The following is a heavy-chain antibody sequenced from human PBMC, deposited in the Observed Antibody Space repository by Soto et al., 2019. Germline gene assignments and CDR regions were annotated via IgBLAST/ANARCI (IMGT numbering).Heavy chain of an antibody. CDR2: ISNDGSKK. D-gene: IGHD6-6*01. CDR3: AKSSRSYYYYYGMDV. CDR1: GLTLITYG. V-gene: IGHV3-30*18. J-gene: IGHJ6*02. Sequence: QVQLVESGGGVVQPGKSLRLSCAASGLTLITYGRHWVRQAPGKGLAWVAVISNDGSKKHYADSVKGRFTISRDDSENTVYLQMNSLRPDDTAVYYCAKSSRSYYYYYGMDVWGQGTTVTVSS.